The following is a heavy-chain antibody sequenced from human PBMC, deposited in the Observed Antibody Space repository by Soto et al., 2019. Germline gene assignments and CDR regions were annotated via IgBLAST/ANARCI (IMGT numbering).Heavy chain of an antibody. J-gene: IGHJ6*02. CDR1: GYTFTGYY. CDR2: INPNSGGT. V-gene: IGHV1-2*04. CDR3: ARGRRTVPTTHLVLDV. Sequence: GASVKVSCKASGYTFTGYYVHWVRQAPGQGLEWMGWINPNSGGTNYAQKFQGWVTMTRDTSVSTAYMELSRLRSDDTAVYYCARGRRTVPTTHLVLDVWGQGTTVTVSS. D-gene: IGHD1-1*01.